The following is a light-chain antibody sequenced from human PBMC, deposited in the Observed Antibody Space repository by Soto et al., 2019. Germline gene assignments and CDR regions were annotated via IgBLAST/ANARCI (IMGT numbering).Light chain of an antibody. Sequence: DIQMTQSPSSLSASVGDRVTITCRASQSISSYLNWYQQKPGKAPKHLIYAASSLQSGVPSRFSGSGSGTDFTLTISSLQPEDFATYYCLQHNSYPWTFGQGTKVDIK. CDR3: LQHNSYPWT. V-gene: IGKV1-17*01. J-gene: IGKJ1*01. CDR1: QSISSY. CDR2: AAS.